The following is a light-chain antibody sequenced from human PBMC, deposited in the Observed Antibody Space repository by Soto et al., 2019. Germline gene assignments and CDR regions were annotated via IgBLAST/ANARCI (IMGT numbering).Light chain of an antibody. J-gene: IGLJ1*01. CDR1: TSNIGRST. CDR2: SNT. Sequence: QSALTQPPSASGTPGQRVTTSCSGSTSNIGRSTVSWYQQFPGAAPKLLIYSNTQRPLGVPVRFSGSKSDTSASLAISGLQSEDEADYYCATWNDGVFVFGIGTKVTVL. CDR3: ATWNDGVFV. V-gene: IGLV1-44*01.